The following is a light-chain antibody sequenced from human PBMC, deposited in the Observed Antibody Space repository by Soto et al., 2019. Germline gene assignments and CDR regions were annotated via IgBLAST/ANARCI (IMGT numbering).Light chain of an antibody. Sequence: EIVLTQSPGTLSVSPGGRATLSCRASQSVGGNLAWYQQRPGQAPRLLLHGASTRATGIPVRFSGSGSGTDFTLTISSLQSEDFASHYCQQYSNWPSWTFGQGTKVEIK. CDR3: QQYSNWPSWT. CDR1: QSVGGN. CDR2: GAS. V-gene: IGKV3-15*01. J-gene: IGKJ1*01.